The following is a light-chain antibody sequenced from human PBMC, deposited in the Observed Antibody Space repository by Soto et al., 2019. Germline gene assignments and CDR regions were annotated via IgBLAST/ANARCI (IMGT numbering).Light chain of an antibody. CDR2: GTT. J-gene: IGLJ1*01. Sequence: QSALTQTPSVSGAPGQRVTISCTGRSSNIGAGYDVHWYQHLPGTAPKLLIYGTTNRPSGVPDRFSGSKSCISASLAITWLQAEDEADYYCHSYDSSLSASVFGAGTRSPS. CDR1: SSNIGAGYD. V-gene: IGLV1-40*01. CDR3: HSYDSSLSASV.